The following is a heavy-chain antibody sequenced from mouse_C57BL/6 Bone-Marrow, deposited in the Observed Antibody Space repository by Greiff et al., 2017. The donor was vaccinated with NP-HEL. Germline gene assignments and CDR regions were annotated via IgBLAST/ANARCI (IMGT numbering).Heavy chain of an antibody. CDR2: ISSGGSYT. Sequence: DVMLVESGGDLVKPGGSLKLSCAASGFTFSSYGMSWVRQTPDKRLEWVATISSGGSYTYYPDSVKGRFTFSRDNAKNTLYLQRSSQKSEDTGMYYCARRGGYYAMDYWGQGTSVTVTS. CDR3: ARRGGYYAMDY. J-gene: IGHJ4*01. V-gene: IGHV5-6*02. CDR1: GFTFSSYG.